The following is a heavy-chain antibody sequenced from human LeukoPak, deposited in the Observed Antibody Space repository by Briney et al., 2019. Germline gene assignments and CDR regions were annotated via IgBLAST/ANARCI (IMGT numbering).Heavy chain of an antibody. Sequence: GGSLRLSCAASGFTFSSYGMHWVRQAPGKGLEWVAVISHGGSNEYYAASVKGRFTISRDNSKNTLYLQMNSLRAEDTAVHYCARDHRSGSGSGTQANDYWGQGTLVTVSS. CDR3: ARDHRSGSGSGTQANDY. J-gene: IGHJ4*02. D-gene: IGHD3-10*01. CDR2: ISHGGSNE. CDR1: GFTFSSYG. V-gene: IGHV3-30*03.